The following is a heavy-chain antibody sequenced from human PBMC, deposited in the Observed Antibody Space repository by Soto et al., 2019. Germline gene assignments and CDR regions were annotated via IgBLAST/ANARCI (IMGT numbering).Heavy chain of an antibody. V-gene: IGHV1-69*13. Sequence: SVKVSCKASGGTFISYAISWVRQAPGQGLEWMGGIIPIFGTANYAQKFQGRVTITADESTSTAYMELSSLRSEDTAVYYCARAGEVCSGSCYPGWFDPWGQGTLVTVSS. D-gene: IGHD2-15*01. CDR1: GGTFISYA. J-gene: IGHJ5*02. CDR3: ARAGEVCSGSCYPGWFDP. CDR2: IIPIFGTA.